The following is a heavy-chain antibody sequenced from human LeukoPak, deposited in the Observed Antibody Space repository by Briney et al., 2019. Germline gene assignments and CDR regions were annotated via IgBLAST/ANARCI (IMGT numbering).Heavy chain of an antibody. D-gene: IGHD2-2*01. CDR3: ARDGGALRPKYCSSTSCFPRTNWFDP. CDR2: IYYSGST. J-gene: IGHJ5*02. CDR1: GGSISSYY. Sequence: PSETLSLTCTVSGGSISSYYWSWIRQPPGKGLEWIGYIYYSGSTNYNPSLKSRVTISVDTSKNQFSLKLSSVTAADTAVYYCARDGGALRPKYCSSTSCFPRTNWFDPWGQGTLVTVSS. V-gene: IGHV4-59*01.